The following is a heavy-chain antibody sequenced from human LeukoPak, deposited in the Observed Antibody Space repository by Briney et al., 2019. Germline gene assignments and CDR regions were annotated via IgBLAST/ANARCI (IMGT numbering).Heavy chain of an antibody. CDR2: IYYSGST. CDR1: GDSISSYY. CDR3: VRSSTYHLFDD. Sequence: SETLSLTCTVSGDSISSYYWSWIRQPPGKGLEWIGYIYYSGSTNYNPSLKSRVTISIDTSKKQFSLRLSSVTAADTAVYYCVRSSTYHLFDDWGQGTLVTVSS. D-gene: IGHD2-15*01. J-gene: IGHJ4*02. V-gene: IGHV4-59*01.